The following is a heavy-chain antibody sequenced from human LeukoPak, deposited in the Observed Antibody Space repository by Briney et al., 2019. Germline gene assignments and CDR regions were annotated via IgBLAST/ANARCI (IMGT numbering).Heavy chain of an antibody. Sequence: SQTLSLTCAVSGGSISGGGYSWSWIRQPPGKGLEWIRYIYHSGSTYYNPSLKSRVTISLDRSKNQCSLKLSSVTAADTAVYYCARGGWWQAYFDYWGQVTLVTVSS. J-gene: IGHJ4*02. V-gene: IGHV4-30-2*01. CDR1: GGSISGGGYS. D-gene: IGHD2-15*01. CDR2: IYHSGST. CDR3: ARGGWWQAYFDY.